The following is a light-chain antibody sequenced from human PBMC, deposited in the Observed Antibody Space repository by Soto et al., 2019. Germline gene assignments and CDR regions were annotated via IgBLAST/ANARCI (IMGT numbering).Light chain of an antibody. V-gene: IGKV1-5*01. J-gene: IGKJ1*01. CDR1: QDIDIS. CDR3: QHYDTFSWT. CDR2: AAS. Sequence: GDRVTITCRASQDIDISLAWFQQRPGKAPEVLICAASGLVTGVPPTFSGSGSGTEFTLTISSVQPDDFATYFCQHYDTFSWTFGQGTKVEMK.